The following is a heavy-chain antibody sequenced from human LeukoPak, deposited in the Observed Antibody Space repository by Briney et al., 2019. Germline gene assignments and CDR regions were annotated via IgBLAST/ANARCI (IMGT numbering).Heavy chain of an antibody. CDR3: AALVGPTEATIDY. CDR2: IYYSGSP. Sequence: PSETLSLTCTVSRDSLSRGSDYGGSIRQPPGKGLEWIGTIYYSGSPYYNPSLRSRVSISVDTSKNQLSLKQSLVTAAITARDYCAALVGPTEATIDYWGQGTLVTVSS. D-gene: IGHD1-26*01. J-gene: IGHJ4*02. CDR1: RDSLSRGSDY. V-gene: IGHV4-39*01.